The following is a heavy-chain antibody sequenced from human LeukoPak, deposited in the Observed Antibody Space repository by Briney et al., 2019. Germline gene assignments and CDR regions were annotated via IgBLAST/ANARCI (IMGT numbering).Heavy chain of an antibody. CDR2: IYTSGST. D-gene: IGHD3-22*01. V-gene: IGHV4-61*02. CDR3: ARVVEDYYDSSGYYYYFDY. Sequence: SQTLSLTCTVSGGSISSGSYYRSWIRQPAGKGLEWIGRIYTSGSTNYNPSLKSRVTISVDTSKNQFSLKLSSVTAADTAVYYCARVVEDYYDSSGYYYYFDYWGQGTLVTVSS. CDR1: GGSISSGSYY. J-gene: IGHJ4*02.